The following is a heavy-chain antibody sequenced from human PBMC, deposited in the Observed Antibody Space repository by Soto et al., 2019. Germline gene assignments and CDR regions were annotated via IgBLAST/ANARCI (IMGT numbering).Heavy chain of an antibody. V-gene: IGHV1-46*01. CDR1: GYIFTTYS. CDR3: ARVRSSGRELDY. D-gene: IGHD3-10*01. CDR2: VDPRDGST. J-gene: IGHJ4*02. Sequence: QVQLVQSGAEMKRPGASVILSCKASGYIFTTYSIHWVRQTAGQGLEWMAKVDPRDGSTGYAQKFRSSVSMAWDASTGTVSMEVSSLTSYDTATYYCARVRSSGRELDYWGKGTEVTVSS.